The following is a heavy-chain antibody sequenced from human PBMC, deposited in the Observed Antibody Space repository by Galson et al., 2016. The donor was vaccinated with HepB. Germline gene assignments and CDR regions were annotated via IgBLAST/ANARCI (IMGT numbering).Heavy chain of an antibody. CDR1: GFTFGDYA. D-gene: IGHD1-7*01. V-gene: IGHV3-49*04. CDR2: IRRKDYGGTT. Sequence: SLRLSCAASGFTFGDYAMSWVRQAPGEGLEWVGLIRRKDYGGTTEYAASVKGRFTISRDDSKNIAFLQMNSLKTEDTAVYYCSRSITGTRQSPDKYYFDFWGQGTLVTVSS. J-gene: IGHJ4*02. CDR3: SRSITGTRQSPDKYYFDF.